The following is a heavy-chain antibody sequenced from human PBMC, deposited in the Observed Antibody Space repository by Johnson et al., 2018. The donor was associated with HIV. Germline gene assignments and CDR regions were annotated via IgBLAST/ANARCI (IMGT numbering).Heavy chain of an antibody. V-gene: IGHV3-15*01. D-gene: IGHD3-16*01. Sequence: VLLLESGGGLVKPGGSLRLSCAASGFTFSNAWMSWVRQAPGKGLEWVGRIKPKTDGGTTDYAAPVKGSFTSSRDDSKHTLHLQMNSLKTEDTAVYYCTTERGDPLIGADAFDIWSKGTMVTVSS. CDR3: TTERGDPLIGADAFDI. J-gene: IGHJ3*02. CDR1: GFTFSNAW. CDR2: IKPKTDGGTT.